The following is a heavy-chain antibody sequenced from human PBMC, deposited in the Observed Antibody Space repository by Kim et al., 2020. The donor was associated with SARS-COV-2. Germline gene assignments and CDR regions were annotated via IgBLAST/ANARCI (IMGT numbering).Heavy chain of an antibody. D-gene: IGHD6-19*01. V-gene: IGHV4-31*03. Sequence: SETLSLTCTVSGGSISSGGYYWSWIRQHPGKGLEWIGYIYYSGSTYYNPSLKSRVTISVDTSKNQFSLKLSSVTAADTAVYYCARGSSSWAGSVYYWGQGTLVTVSS. CDR2: IYYSGST. J-gene: IGHJ4*02. CDR1: GGSISSGGYY. CDR3: ARGSSSWAGSVYY.